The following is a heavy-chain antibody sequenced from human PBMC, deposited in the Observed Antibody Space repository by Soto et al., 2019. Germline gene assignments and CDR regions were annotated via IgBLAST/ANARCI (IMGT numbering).Heavy chain of an antibody. CDR2: INAGNGNT. D-gene: IGHD3-3*01. V-gene: IGHV1-3*01. Sequence: ASVKVSCKASGYTFIDYALNWMRQAPGQRLEWMGWINAGNGNTKYSQKFQGRVTITRDTSASTAYMELSSLGSEDTAIYYCAKGLRSAHNAGYHFDYWGQGTLVT. J-gene: IGHJ4*02. CDR1: GYTFIDYA. CDR3: AKGLRSAHNAGYHFDY.